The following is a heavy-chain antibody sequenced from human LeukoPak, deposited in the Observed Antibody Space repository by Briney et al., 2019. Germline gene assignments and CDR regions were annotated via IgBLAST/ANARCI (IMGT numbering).Heavy chain of an antibody. V-gene: IGHV1-18*01. J-gene: IGHJ4*02. CDR1: GYIYTTYG. CDR3: TSGPEWFGVNVDY. D-gene: IGHD3-10*01. CDR2: ISAYNGNT. Sequence: GASVKVSCNASGYIYTTYGINWVLQAPGQGLEWMGWISAYNGNTKYAQKLQGRVTMTTDTSTSTADMELRSLRTDDTAVYYCTSGPEWFGVNVDYWGQGTLVTVSS.